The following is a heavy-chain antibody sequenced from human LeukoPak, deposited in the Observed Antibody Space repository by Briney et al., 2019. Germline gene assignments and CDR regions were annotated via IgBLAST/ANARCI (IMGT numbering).Heavy chain of an antibody. J-gene: IGHJ5*02. CDR1: GGSISGNF. D-gene: IGHD2-2*01. CDR2: LFSTGST. Sequence: PSETLSPTCSVSGGSISGNFWSWIRQPAGKGLEWLGRLFSTGSTTYNPSLKSRVTMSVDTSKNQFSLKLSSVTAADTAVYYCARDLPPVIVVVPAAMRGWFDPWGQGTLVTVSS. CDR3: ARDLPPVIVVVPAAMRGWFDP. V-gene: IGHV4-4*07.